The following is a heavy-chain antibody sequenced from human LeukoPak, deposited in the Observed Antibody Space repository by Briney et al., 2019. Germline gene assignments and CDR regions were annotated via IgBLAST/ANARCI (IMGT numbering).Heavy chain of an antibody. V-gene: IGHV3-53*01. D-gene: IGHD6-6*01. CDR3: ARVSPSIAAFSY. CDR2: IFSGGST. CDR1: GFTVSSNY. Sequence: GGSLRLSCAASGFTVSSNYMSWVRQAPGKGLEWVSVIFSGGSTYYADSVKGRFTISRDNSKNTLYLQMNSLRAEDTAVYYCARVSPSIAAFSYWGQGTLVTVSS. J-gene: IGHJ4*02.